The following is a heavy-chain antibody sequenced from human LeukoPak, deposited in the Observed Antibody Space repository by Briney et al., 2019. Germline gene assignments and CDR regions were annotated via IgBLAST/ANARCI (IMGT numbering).Heavy chain of an antibody. CDR1: GGSFSGYY. Sequence: SETLSLTCGVYGGSFSGYYWSWIRQPPGKGLEWIGEINHSGSTNYNPSLKSRVTISVDTSKNQFSLKLSSVTAADTAVYYCARDYSSGWYYFDYWGQGTLVTVSS. CDR3: ARDYSSGWYYFDY. V-gene: IGHV4-34*01. CDR2: INHSGST. J-gene: IGHJ4*02. D-gene: IGHD6-19*01.